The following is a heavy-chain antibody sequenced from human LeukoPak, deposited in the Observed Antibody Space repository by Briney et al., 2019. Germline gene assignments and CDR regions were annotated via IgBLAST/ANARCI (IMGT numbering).Heavy chain of an antibody. J-gene: IGHJ4*02. CDR2: IKQDGSAK. CDR1: GFTFSRHW. Sequence: GGSLRLSCAASGFTFSRHWMYWVRQAPGKGLEWVANIKQDGSAKPYVDSVKGRFTISRDKAKNSLFLQMNSLRAEDTAVYYCARDNGWSADFWGQGTLVTVSS. V-gene: IGHV3-7*03. CDR3: ARDNGWSADF. D-gene: IGHD2-15*01.